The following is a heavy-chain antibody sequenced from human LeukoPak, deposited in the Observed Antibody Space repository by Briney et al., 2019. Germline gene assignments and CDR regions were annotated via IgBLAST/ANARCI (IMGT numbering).Heavy chain of an antibody. Sequence: ASVKVSCKASGYTFTGHYMHWVRQAPGQGLEWMGWIHPNSGVTNYAQKFQGRVTMTRDTSISTVYMELSRLRSDDTAVYYCARGYDYGDYDYFDYWGQGTLVTVSS. CDR1: GYTFTGHY. D-gene: IGHD4-17*01. V-gene: IGHV1-2*02. CDR2: IHPNSGVT. CDR3: ARGYDYGDYDYFDY. J-gene: IGHJ4*02.